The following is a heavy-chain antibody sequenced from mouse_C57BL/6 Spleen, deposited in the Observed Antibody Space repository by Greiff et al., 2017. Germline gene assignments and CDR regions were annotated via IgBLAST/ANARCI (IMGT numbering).Heavy chain of an antibody. J-gene: IGHJ3*01. CDR1: GFTFSDYG. V-gene: IGHV5-17*01. CDR3: AREGKYYGSSPFAY. Sequence: EVHLVESGGGLVKPGGSLKLSCAASGFTFSDYGMHWVRQAPEKGLEWVAYISSGSSTIYYADTVKGRFTISRDNAKNTLFLQMTSLRSEDTAMYYCAREGKYYGSSPFAYWGQGTLVTVSA. D-gene: IGHD1-1*01. CDR2: ISSGSSTI.